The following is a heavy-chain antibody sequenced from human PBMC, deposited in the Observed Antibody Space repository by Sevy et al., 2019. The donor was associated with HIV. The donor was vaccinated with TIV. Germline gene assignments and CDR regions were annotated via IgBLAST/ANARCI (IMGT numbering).Heavy chain of an antibody. D-gene: IGHD3-22*01. Sequence: ASVKVSCKASGGTFINYAVTWVRQAPGQGLEWMGGFIPMFDTTNSAQKVQGRVTLTAVGSTSTTYMELSSLRSEDTAVYYCASSYFDSSGYSPLFYYGMDVWGQGTTVTVSS. CDR1: GGTFINYA. J-gene: IGHJ6*02. CDR2: FIPMFDTT. CDR3: ASSYFDSSGYSPLFYYGMDV. V-gene: IGHV1-69*13.